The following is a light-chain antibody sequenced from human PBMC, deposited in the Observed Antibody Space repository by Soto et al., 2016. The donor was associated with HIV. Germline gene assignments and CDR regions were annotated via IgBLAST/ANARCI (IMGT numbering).Light chain of an antibody. V-gene: IGLV3-21*03. J-gene: IGLJ2*01. Sequence: SLVLTQPPSVSVAPGKTATITCEANNIGSKSVHWYQQTPGQAPVLVVYDVSDRPSGIPERFSGSNSGNTATLTISRVEAGDEADYYCQVWDSSTDHIVFGGGTKLTVL. CDR1: NIGSKS. CDR3: QVWDSSTDHIV. CDR2: DVS.